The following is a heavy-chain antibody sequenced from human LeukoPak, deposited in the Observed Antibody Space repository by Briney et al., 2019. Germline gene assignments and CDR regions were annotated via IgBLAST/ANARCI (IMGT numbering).Heavy chain of an antibody. CDR2: ISYNGSNK. Sequence: GGALRVSRADSGFTLSSYALHWVRQAPGREGAGVAGISYNGSNKYYADSVKGRFTSARDNSQNTLYLEMNSLRYDNTALYYCAREAAWGNWYFDLWGRGTLVTVSS. D-gene: IGHD3-16*01. CDR1: GFTLSSYA. CDR3: AREAAWGNWYFDL. V-gene: IGHV3-30-3*01. J-gene: IGHJ2*01.